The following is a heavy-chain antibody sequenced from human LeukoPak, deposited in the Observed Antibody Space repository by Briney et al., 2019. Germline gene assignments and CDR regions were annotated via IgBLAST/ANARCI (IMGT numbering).Heavy chain of an antibody. V-gene: IGHV4-61*08. Sequence: SETLSLTCPVSGGSISSGGYYWSWIRQPPGKGLEWIGYIFYAGNINYNPSLKSRATLSLDMSKTQFSLKLTSVTAADTAVYYCARGSCSGGSCSGWFDPWGQGALVTVSS. CDR3: ARGSCSGGSCSGWFDP. D-gene: IGHD2-15*01. J-gene: IGHJ5*02. CDR1: GGSISSGGYY. CDR2: IFYAGNI.